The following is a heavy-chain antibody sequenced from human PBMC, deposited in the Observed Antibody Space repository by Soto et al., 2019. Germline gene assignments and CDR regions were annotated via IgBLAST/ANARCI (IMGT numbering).Heavy chain of an antibody. CDR1: GFTFSSYN. CDR3: ARVQLVVVINDAFDI. V-gene: IGHV3-21*01. J-gene: IGHJ3*02. Sequence: GSLRPSCAASGFTFSSYNMNWVRQAPGKGLEWVSSISRSSGYIYYADSVKGRFTISRDNAKNSLYLQINSLRAEDTAVYYCARVQLVVVINDAFDIWGQGTMVTV. D-gene: IGHD3-22*01. CDR2: ISRSSGYI.